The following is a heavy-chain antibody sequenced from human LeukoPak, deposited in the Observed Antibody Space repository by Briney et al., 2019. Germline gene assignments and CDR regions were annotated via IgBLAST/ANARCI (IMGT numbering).Heavy chain of an antibody. CDR3: ARASYDSSGYYPKAKMSPYYYYFMDV. D-gene: IGHD3-22*01. V-gene: IGHV3-48*03. Sequence: PGGSLRLSCAASGFTFSSSEMHWVRQAPGKGLEWVSYIRSTGDTIYYADSVKGRFTISRDNAKNSLYLQMNSLRAEDTAVYYCARASYDSSGYYPKAKMSPYYYYFMDVWGKGTTVTISS. J-gene: IGHJ6*03. CDR1: GFTFSSSE. CDR2: IRSTGDTI.